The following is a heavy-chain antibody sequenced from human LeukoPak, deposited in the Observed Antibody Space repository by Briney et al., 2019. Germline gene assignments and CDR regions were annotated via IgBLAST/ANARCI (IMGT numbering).Heavy chain of an antibody. CDR1: GFTFSSYD. J-gene: IGHJ4*02. Sequence: HPGGSLRLSCAASGFTFSSYDMHWVRQAPGKGLEWVAVISYDGSNKYYADSVKGRFTISRDNSKNTLYLQMNSLRAEDTAVYYCAKATGEYYDTWGQGTLVTVSS. D-gene: IGHD3-22*01. CDR2: ISYDGSNK. V-gene: IGHV3-30*18. CDR3: AKATGEYYDT.